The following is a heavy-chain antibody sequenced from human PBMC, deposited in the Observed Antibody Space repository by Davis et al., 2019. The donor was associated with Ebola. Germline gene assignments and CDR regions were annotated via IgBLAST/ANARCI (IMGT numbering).Heavy chain of an antibody. CDR3: AKAGHYDSSGQYYGPGVGSAFDI. Sequence: PGGSLRLSCAASGFTFDDYAMHWVRQAPGKGLEWVSGISWNSGRIDYADSVKGRFTISRDNAKNSLYLQMRSLRAEDTALYYCAKAGHYDSSGQYYGPGVGSAFDIWGQGTMVTVSS. D-gene: IGHD3-22*01. V-gene: IGHV3-9*01. CDR2: ISWNSGRI. CDR1: GFTFDDYA. J-gene: IGHJ3*02.